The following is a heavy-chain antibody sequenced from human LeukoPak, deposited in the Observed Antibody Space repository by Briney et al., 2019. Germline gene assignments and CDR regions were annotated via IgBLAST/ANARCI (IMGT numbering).Heavy chain of an antibody. J-gene: IGHJ4*02. Sequence: GGSLRLSCAASGFTFSNAWMSWVRQVPGKGLEWVGRIKRKTDGGTIDYGAAVKGRFTVSRDDSKNTLYLQMASLKSEDTAVYYCARVRCSGGSCYFDYWGQGTLVTVSS. CDR1: GFTFSNAW. CDR2: IKRKTDGGTI. V-gene: IGHV3-15*01. D-gene: IGHD2-15*01. CDR3: ARVRCSGGSCYFDY.